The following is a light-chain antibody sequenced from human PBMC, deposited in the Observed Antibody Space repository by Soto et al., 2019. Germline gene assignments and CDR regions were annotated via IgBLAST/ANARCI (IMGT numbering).Light chain of an antibody. CDR1: QSVSSSY. CDR2: GAS. J-gene: IGKJ1*01. Sequence: EIVLTQSPGTLSLSPGERATLSCRASQSVSSSYLAWYQQKPGQAPRLLIYGASSRATGIPDRFSGSGSGTDFTLTISRLEPEYFAVYYCQQYGSSPWTFGQGTQVEIK. V-gene: IGKV3-20*01. CDR3: QQYGSSPWT.